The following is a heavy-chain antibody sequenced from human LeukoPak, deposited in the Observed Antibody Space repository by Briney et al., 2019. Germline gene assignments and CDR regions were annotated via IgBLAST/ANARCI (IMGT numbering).Heavy chain of an antibody. CDR3: VRGGSAAGVFFDY. Sequence: PSQTLSLTCTVSGGSIITGNYYWTWIRQPAGMGLEWIGRIHSSGTTYYSPSFKSRVTISADTSKNQFFLKVNFVTAADTAVYYWVRGGSAAGVFFDYWGQGIQATVSS. CDR2: IHSSGTT. J-gene: IGHJ4*02. D-gene: IGHD6-13*01. CDR1: GGSIITGNYY. V-gene: IGHV4-61*02.